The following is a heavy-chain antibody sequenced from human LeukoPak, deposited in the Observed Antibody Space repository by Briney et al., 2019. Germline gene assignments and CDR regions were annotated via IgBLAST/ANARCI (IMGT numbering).Heavy chain of an antibody. Sequence: PGGSLRLSCAASGFTFSSYWMSWVRQAPGKGLEWVANIKQDGSEKYYVDSVKGRFTISRDNAKNSLYLQMNSLRAEDTAVHYCARERSSGYLDYWGQGTLVTVSS. CDR3: ARERSSGYLDY. CDR2: IKQDGSEK. V-gene: IGHV3-7*01. CDR1: GFTFSSYW. J-gene: IGHJ4*02. D-gene: IGHD3-22*01.